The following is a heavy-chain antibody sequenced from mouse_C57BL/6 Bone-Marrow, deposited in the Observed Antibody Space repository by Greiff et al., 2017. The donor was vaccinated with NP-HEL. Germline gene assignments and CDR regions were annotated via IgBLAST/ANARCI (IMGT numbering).Heavy chain of an antibody. CDR1: GFNIKDYY. D-gene: IGHD1-1*01. V-gene: IGHV14-2*01. CDR2: IDPEDGET. CDR3: ARGITTVVADWYFDV. J-gene: IGHJ1*03. Sequence: VQLQQSGAELVKPGASVKLSCTASGFNIKDYYMHWVKQRTEQGLEWIGRIDPEDGETKYAPNFQGKATITADTSSNTAYLQLSSLTSEDTAVYYCARGITTVVADWYFDVWGTGTTVTVSS.